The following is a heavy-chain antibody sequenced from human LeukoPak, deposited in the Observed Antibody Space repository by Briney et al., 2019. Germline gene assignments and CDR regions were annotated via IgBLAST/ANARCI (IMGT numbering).Heavy chain of an antibody. J-gene: IGHJ4*02. D-gene: IGHD3-22*01. CDR2: ISSSGSTI. V-gene: IGHV3-48*03. CDR3: ARGSPYYYDSSGFVDY. Sequence: PGGSLRLSCAASGFTFSSYEMNWVRQAPGKGLEWVSYISSSGSTIYYADSVKGRFTISRDNAKNSLYLQMNSLRAEGTAVYYCARGSPYYYDSSGFVDYWGQGTLVTVSS. CDR1: GFTFSSYE.